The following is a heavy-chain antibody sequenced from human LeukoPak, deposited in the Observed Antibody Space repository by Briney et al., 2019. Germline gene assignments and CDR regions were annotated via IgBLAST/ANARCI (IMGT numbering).Heavy chain of an antibody. D-gene: IGHD2-8*01. J-gene: IGHJ4*02. V-gene: IGHV3-23*01. CDR1: GFTFSTYA. CDR3: AKDNGGHFDY. CDR2: ISGSDPGT. Sequence: PGGSLRLSCAASGFTFSTYAMSWIRQAPGQGLEWVSAISGSDPGTYHADSVKGRFTISRDNAKNSLYLQMNGLRAEDMAFYYCAKDNGGHFDYWGQGTLVTVSS.